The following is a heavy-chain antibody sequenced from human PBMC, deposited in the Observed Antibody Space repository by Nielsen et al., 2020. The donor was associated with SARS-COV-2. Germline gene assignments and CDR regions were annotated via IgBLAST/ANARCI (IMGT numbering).Heavy chain of an antibody. CDR3: VSSSPRGWFDP. J-gene: IGHJ5*02. Sequence: SETLSLTCAVSGGSISSSNWWSWVRQPPGKGLEWIGEIYHSGGTNYNPSLKSRVTISVDKSKNQFSLKLSSVTAADTAVYYCVSSSPRGWFDPWGQGTLVTVSS. D-gene: IGHD6-13*01. CDR1: GGSISSSNW. V-gene: IGHV4-4*02. CDR2: IYHSGGT.